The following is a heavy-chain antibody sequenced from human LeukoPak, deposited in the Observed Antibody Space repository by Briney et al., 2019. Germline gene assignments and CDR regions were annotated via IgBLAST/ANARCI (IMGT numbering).Heavy chain of an antibody. CDR1: GFTFSSYD. J-gene: IGHJ3*02. D-gene: IGHD3-22*01. Sequence: LPGGSLRLSCAASGFTFSSYDMHWVRQATGKGLEWASAIGTAGDTYYPGSVKGRFTISRENAKNSLYLQMNSLRAGDTAVYYCARAGHYYDSSGYPGDAFDIWGQGTMVTVSS. CDR2: IGTAGDT. CDR3: ARAGHYYDSSGYPGDAFDI. V-gene: IGHV3-13*01.